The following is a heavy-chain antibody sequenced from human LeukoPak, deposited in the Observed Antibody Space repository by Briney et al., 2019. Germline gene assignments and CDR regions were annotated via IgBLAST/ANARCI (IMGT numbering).Heavy chain of an antibody. CDR1: GGSFSGYY. J-gene: IGHJ5*02. V-gene: IGHV4-34*01. D-gene: IGHD3-10*01. Sequence: PSESLSLTCAVYGGSFSGYYWSWIRQPPGKGLEWIGEINHSGSTNYNPSFKSRVTISVDTSKNQFSLKLSSVTAADTAVYYCARAGPRPLLWFGELRGTQKYNWFDPWGQGTLVTVSS. CDR3: ARAGPRPLLWFGELRGTQKYNWFDP. CDR2: INHSGST.